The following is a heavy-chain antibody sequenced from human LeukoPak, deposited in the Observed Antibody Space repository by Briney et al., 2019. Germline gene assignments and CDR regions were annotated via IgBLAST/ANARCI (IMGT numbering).Heavy chain of an antibody. Sequence: QPGGSLTLSCAVSGFTFSSYWMHWVRQAPGKGLVWVSRINSDGSSTSYADSVKGRFTISRDNAKNTLYLQMNSLRAEDTAVYYCARGVGYCSSTSCYWWFDPWGQGTLVTVSS. D-gene: IGHD2-2*01. CDR3: ARGVGYCSSTSCYWWFDP. J-gene: IGHJ5*02. V-gene: IGHV3-74*01. CDR2: INSDGSST. CDR1: GFTFSSYW.